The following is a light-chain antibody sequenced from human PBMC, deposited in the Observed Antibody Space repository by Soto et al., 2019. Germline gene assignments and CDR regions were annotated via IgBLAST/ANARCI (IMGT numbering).Light chain of an antibody. J-gene: IGLJ2*01. Sequence: QSVLTQPPSASGTPGQRVTIYCSGSSSNIESNYVYWYQQLPGTAPRLLIYRNNQRPSGVPDRFSGSKSGTSASLAISALRSEDEADYYCTVWDDSLRGRLFGGGTKVTVL. CDR3: TVWDDSLRGRL. CDR1: SSNIESNY. V-gene: IGLV1-47*01. CDR2: RNN.